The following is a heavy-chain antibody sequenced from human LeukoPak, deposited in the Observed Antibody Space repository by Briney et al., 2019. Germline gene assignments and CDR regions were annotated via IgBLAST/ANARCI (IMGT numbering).Heavy chain of an antibody. J-gene: IGHJ3*02. CDR1: GYTLTELS. D-gene: IGHD3-22*01. V-gene: IGHV1-24*01. CDR2: FDPEDGET. CDR3: ATDNYYDSSGYYYDAFDI. Sequence: VASVKVSCKVSGYTLTELSMHWVRQAPGKGLEWMGGFDPEDGETIYAQKFQGRVTMTEDTSTDTAYMELSSLRSEDTAVYYCATDNYYDSSGYYYDAFDIWGQGTMVTVSS.